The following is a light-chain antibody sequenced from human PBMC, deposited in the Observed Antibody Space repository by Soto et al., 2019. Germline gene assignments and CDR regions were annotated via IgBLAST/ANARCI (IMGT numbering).Light chain of an antibody. Sequence: EIVLAQSPGTLSLSPGERATLSCRASQSISSSYLAWYQQKPGQTPRLLIYGASIRATGIPDRFTGSGSGTDFTLTISRLEPEDLAMYYCQQYSSAPQTFGQGTKEEIK. CDR2: GAS. J-gene: IGKJ1*01. V-gene: IGKV3-20*01. CDR3: QQYSSAPQT. CDR1: QSISSSY.